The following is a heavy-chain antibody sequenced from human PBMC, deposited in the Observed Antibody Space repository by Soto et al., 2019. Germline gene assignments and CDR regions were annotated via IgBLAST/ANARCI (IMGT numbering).Heavy chain of an antibody. Sequence: QVQLVESWVGGVQSRRSLRLSCAAALCIFTSYIVHLVRQDPGKVLELVAAVSYDGSKKHYADSLKGRFSISRDNSKNTCYPQMNSLRTEDTAVYCCARDTGLLFACNFASWGQGTLVTFS. J-gene: IGHJ4*02. CDR1: LCIFTSYI. D-gene: IGHD3-16*01. V-gene: IGHV3-30*01. CDR2: VSYDGSKK. CDR3: ARDTGLLFACNFAS.